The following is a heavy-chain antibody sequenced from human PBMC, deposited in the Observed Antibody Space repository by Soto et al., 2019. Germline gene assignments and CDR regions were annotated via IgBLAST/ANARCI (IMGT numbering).Heavy chain of an antibody. CDR2: ISYDGSNK. D-gene: IGHD1-26*01. CDR3: ARAFRLRLTYSGSDY. Sequence: GGSLRLSCAASGFTFSSYAMHWVRQAPGKGLEWVAVISYDGSNKYYADSVKGRFTISRDNSKNTLYLQMNSLRAEDTAVYYCARAFRLRLTYSGSDYWGQGTLVTVSS. J-gene: IGHJ4*02. V-gene: IGHV3-30-3*01. CDR1: GFTFSSYA.